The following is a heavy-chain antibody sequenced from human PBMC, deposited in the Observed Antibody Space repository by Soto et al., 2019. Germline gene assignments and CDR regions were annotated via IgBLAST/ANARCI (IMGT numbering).Heavy chain of an antibody. CDR2: ISSSISTM. Sequence: EVQLVESGGGLVQPGGSLRLSCAASGFTFSSYSMNWLRQAPGKGLEWLSYISSSISTMHYADSVKGRFTISRDNAKNSLYLQINSLRDEDTAVYYCAREVRDTAVADFDYWGQGTLVTVSS. V-gene: IGHV3-48*02. CDR3: AREVRDTAVADFDY. D-gene: IGHD5-18*01. CDR1: GFTFSSYS. J-gene: IGHJ4*02.